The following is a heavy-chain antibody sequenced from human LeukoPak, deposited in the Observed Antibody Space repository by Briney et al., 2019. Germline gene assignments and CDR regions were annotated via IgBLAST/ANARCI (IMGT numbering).Heavy chain of an antibody. CDR2: ISSSSSYI. CDR1: GFTFSSYS. V-gene: IGHV3-21*01. J-gene: IGHJ4*02. D-gene: IGHD2-2*01. CDR3: ARAPDIVVGPALFDY. Sequence: GGSLRLSCAASGFTFSSYSMNWVRQAPGKGLEWVSSISSSSSYIYYADSVKGRFTISRDNAKNSLYLQMNSLRAEDTAVYYCARAPDIVVGPALFDYWGQGTLVTVSS.